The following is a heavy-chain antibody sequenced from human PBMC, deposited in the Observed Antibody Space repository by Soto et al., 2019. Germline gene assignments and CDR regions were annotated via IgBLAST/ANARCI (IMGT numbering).Heavy chain of an antibody. CDR1: GFTFNTYG. Sequence: QVQLVESGGGVVQPGRSLRLSCAASGFTFNTYGMHWVRQAPGKGLEWVAIISHDGSNKYYADSVKGRFTISRDNSKNSLSLQMDSLRTEDTARYYCVKEMPRHWDYGHWGQGTLVTVSS. J-gene: IGHJ4*02. CDR2: ISHDGSNK. CDR3: VKEMPRHWDYGH. D-gene: IGHD3-16*01. V-gene: IGHV3-30*18.